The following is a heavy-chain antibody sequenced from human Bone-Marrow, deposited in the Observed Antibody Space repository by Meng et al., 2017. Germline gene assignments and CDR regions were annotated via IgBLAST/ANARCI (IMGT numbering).Heavy chain of an antibody. Sequence: SVKVSCKASVGTFSSYAISWVRQAPGQGLEWMGGIIPIFGTANYAQKFQGRVTITADKSTSTAYMELSSLRSEDTAVYYCAINGCGGDCQSTKKRSLNPYWYFDLWGLGTLVTVSS. CDR1: VGTFSSYA. CDR3: AINGCGGDCQSTKKRSLNPYWYFDL. V-gene: IGHV1-69*06. D-gene: IGHD2-21*02. J-gene: IGHJ2*01. CDR2: IIPIFGTA.